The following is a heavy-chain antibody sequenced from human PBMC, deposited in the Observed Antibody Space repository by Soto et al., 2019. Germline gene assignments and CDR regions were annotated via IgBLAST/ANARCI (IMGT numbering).Heavy chain of an antibody. Sequence: GGSLRLSCAASGFTFSSYEMNWVRQAPGKGLEWVSYISSSGSTIYYADSVKGRFTISRDNAKNSLYLQMNSLRAEGTAVYYCAREDPSTQPPRYGMDVWGQGTTVTVSS. J-gene: IGHJ6*02. CDR2: ISSSGSTI. CDR3: AREDPSTQPPRYGMDV. D-gene: IGHD4-4*01. CDR1: GFTFSSYE. V-gene: IGHV3-48*03.